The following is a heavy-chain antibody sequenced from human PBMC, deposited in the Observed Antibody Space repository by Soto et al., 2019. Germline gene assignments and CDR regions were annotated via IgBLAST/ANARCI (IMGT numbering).Heavy chain of an antibody. V-gene: IGHV1-8*01. Sequence: ASVKVSCKASGYTFTSYDINWVRQATGQGLEWIGWMNPNSGNTGYAQKFQGRVTMTRNTSISTAYMELSSLRSEDTAVYYCARALRGIASTNYYYYMDVWGKGTTVTVSS. D-gene: IGHD3-3*02. CDR1: GYTFTSYD. CDR3: ARALRGIASTNYYYYMDV. J-gene: IGHJ6*03. CDR2: MNPNSGNT.